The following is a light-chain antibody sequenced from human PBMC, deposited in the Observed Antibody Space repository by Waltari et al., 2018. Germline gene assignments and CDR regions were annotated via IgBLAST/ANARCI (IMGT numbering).Light chain of an antibody. CDR1: TLPKQY. Sequence: SYDLTQPPSVSVPPGQTAKVTCSGDTLPKQYAYWYQKKPGQAPLLLIYQDTERPSGIAKRFSGSSSGTTVTLTISDVQAEDEADYYCQSADTSGVYPRFGGGTKLTVL. J-gene: IGLJ3*02. V-gene: IGLV3-25*03. CDR2: QDT. CDR3: QSADTSGVYPR.